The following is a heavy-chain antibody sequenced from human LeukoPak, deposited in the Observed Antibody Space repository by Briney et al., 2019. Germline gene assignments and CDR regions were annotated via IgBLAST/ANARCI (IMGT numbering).Heavy chain of an antibody. V-gene: IGHV3-49*03. D-gene: IGHD6-19*01. CDR1: GFTFGDYA. CDR3: TRDEGSVEQWLVAGY. Sequence: GGSLRLSCTASGFTFGDYAMSWFRPAPGKGLEGVGFIRSKAYGGTTEYAASVKGRFTISRDDSKSIAYLQMNSLKTEDTAVYYCTRDEGSVEQWLVAGYWGQGTLVTVSS. CDR2: IRSKAYGGTT. J-gene: IGHJ4*02.